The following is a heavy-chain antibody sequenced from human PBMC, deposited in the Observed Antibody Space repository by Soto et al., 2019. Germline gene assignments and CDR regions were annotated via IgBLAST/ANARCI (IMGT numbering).Heavy chain of an antibody. D-gene: IGHD2-21*02. J-gene: IGHJ5*01. CDR1: GFTFSSYG. CDR2: IWYDGSNK. Sequence: QVQVVESGGGVVQPGRSLRLSCAASGFTFSSYGMHWVRQAPGKGLEWVAVIWYDGSNKYYADSVKGRFTISRDNSQTTLYLQMPSLRAEDTAVYYCARGRGRSDCGAFFDSWGQGTLVTVSS. CDR3: ARGRGRSDCGAFFDS. V-gene: IGHV3-33*01.